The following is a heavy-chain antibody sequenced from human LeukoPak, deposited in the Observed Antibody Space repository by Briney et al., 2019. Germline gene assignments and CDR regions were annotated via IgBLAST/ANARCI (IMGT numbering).Heavy chain of an antibody. CDR2: INTDGSST. CDR3: ARGDIDIVVVPAAMFIGY. D-gene: IGHD2-2*01. Sequence: PGGSLRLSCAASGFTFSSYWMHWVRQAPGKGLVWVSRINTDGSSTSYADSVKGRFTISRDNAKNTLHLQMNSLRAEDTAVYYCARGDIDIVVVPAAMFIGYWGQGTLVTVSS. V-gene: IGHV3-74*01. CDR1: GFTFSSYW. J-gene: IGHJ4*02.